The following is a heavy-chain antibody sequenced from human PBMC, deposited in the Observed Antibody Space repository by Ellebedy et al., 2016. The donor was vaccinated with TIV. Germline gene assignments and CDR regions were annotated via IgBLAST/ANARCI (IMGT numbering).Heavy chain of an antibody. D-gene: IGHD4-17*01. V-gene: IGHV4-39*01. J-gene: IGHJ4*02. CDR2: IYYTGST. CDR1: GVSISSSSSF. Sequence: SETLSLTXTVSGVSISSSSSFWGWIRQPPGQGLEWSGIIYYTGSTYYSPSLQSRVTISVDTSKNQFSLNLTSVTAADTAVYYCARPLRSTVTTSIYFDYWGQGTLVTVSS. CDR3: ARPLRSTVTTSIYFDY.